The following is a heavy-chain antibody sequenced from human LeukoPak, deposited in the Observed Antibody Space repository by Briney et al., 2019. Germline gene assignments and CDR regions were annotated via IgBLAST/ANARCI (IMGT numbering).Heavy chain of an antibody. V-gene: IGHV4-4*07. CDR2: VYTSGNT. CDR1: GGSFNSYY. Sequence: SETLTLTCTVSGGSFNSYYWSWIRQPAGKGLEWIGRVYTSGNTNYNPSLKSRVTMSVDTSKNQFSLKLSYVTAADTAVYYCAREYFHDGTGYSVFFDYWGQGTLVTVSS. CDR3: AREYFHDGTGYSVFFDY. J-gene: IGHJ4*02. D-gene: IGHD3-22*01.